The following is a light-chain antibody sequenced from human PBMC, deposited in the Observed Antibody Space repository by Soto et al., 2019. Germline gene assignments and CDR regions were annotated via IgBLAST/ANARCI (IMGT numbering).Light chain of an antibody. CDR2: AAS. Sequence: DIQMTQSPSSLSASVGDRVTITCRASQSISSYLNWYQQKPGKAPKLLIYAASSLQSGVPSRFSGSGSGTDFTLPISSLEPEDFATYYCQQSYSTPWTFGQRTKVEIK. J-gene: IGKJ1*01. V-gene: IGKV1-39*01. CDR3: QQSYSTPWT. CDR1: QSISSY.